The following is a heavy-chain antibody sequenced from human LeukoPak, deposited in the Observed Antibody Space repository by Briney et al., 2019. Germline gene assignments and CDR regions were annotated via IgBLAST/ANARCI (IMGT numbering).Heavy chain of an antibody. J-gene: IGHJ3*02. D-gene: IGHD3-22*01. Sequence: TGGSLRLSCAASGFTFSDYYMSWIRQAPGRGLEWVSYISSSSSYINYADSVKGRFTISRDNAKNSLYLQMNSLRAEDTAVYYCARDVSYYYDSSGYHHGAFDIWGQGTMVTVSS. CDR2: ISSSSSYI. CDR3: ARDVSYYYDSSGYHHGAFDI. CDR1: GFTFSDYY. V-gene: IGHV3-11*05.